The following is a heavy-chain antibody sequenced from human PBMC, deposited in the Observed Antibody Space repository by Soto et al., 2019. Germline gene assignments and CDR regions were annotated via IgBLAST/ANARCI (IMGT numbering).Heavy chain of an antibody. J-gene: IGHJ4*02. D-gene: IGHD3-16*02. CDR3: ASQNIAPYDYIWGSYRSVPQGYFDY. Sequence: GGSLRLSWAASGFTVSSNYMSWVRQAPGKGLEWVSVIYSGGSTYYADSVKGRFTISRDNSKNTLYLQMDSLRAEDTAVYYCASQNIAPYDYIWGSYRSVPQGYFDYWGQGTLVTVSS. CDR1: GFTVSSNY. V-gene: IGHV3-66*04. CDR2: IYSGGST.